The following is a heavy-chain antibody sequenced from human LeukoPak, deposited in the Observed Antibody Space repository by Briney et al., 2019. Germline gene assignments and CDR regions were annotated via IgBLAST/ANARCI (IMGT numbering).Heavy chain of an antibody. Sequence: ASVKVSCKASGGTFSSYAISWVRQAPGQGLEWMGGIIPIFGTANYAQKFQGRVTITADESTSTAFMELSSLRSEDTAVYYCASYYYDSSDLYVFDIWGQGTMVTVST. CDR2: IIPIFGTA. CDR1: GGTFSSYA. V-gene: IGHV1-69*13. J-gene: IGHJ3*02. CDR3: ASYYYDSSDLYVFDI. D-gene: IGHD3-22*01.